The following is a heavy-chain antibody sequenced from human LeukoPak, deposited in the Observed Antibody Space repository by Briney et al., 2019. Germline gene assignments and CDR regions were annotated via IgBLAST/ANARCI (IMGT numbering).Heavy chain of an antibody. CDR2: IYGSGST. CDR1: GFTVSTNY. CDR3: ARDRHRPDI. Sequence: PGGSLRLSCAASGFTVSTNYMNWVRQAPGKGLEWVSVIYGSGSTYYADSVEGRFTISRDNSKNTLYLQMNSLRAEDTAMYYCARDRHRPDIWGQGTMVTVSS. J-gene: IGHJ3*02. D-gene: IGHD2-21*01. V-gene: IGHV3-53*01.